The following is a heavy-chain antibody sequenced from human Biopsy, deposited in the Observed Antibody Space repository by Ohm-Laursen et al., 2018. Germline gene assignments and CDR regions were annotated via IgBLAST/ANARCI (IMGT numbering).Heavy chain of an antibody. CDR2: INPVGGST. J-gene: IGHJ4*02. D-gene: IGHD3-3*01. CDR3: ARLLQTDGDGFWSGYYDY. Sequence: ASVKVSCKASGYTFTSYEINWVRQATGQGLEWMGIINPVGGSTNYAQKFQGRVTLTTDTSTSTVHRELRSLRSDDTAVYYCARLLQTDGDGFWSGYYDYWGQGTLVTVSS. V-gene: IGHV1-46*01. CDR1: GYTFTSYE.